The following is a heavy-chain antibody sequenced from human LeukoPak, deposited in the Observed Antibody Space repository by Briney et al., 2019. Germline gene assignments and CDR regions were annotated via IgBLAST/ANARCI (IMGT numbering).Heavy chain of an antibody. D-gene: IGHD5-18*01. J-gene: IGHJ6*02. CDR3: ARESGIQLWSYYYYYGMDV. CDR2: ISAYNGNT. CDR1: GYTFTSYG. V-gene: IGHV1-18*01. Sequence: GASVKVSCKASGYTFTSYGISWVRPAPGQGLEWMGWISAYNGNTNYAQKLQGRVTMTTDTSTSTAYMELRSLRSDDTAVYYCARESGIQLWSYYYYYGMDVWGQGTTVTVSS.